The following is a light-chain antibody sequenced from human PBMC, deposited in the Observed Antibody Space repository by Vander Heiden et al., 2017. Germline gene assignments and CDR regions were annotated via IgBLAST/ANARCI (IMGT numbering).Light chain of an antibody. CDR1: SFNIGSNT. Sequence: QSVLTQPPSASGTPGQRVTISCSGGSFNIGSNTVNWYRQLPGTAPKLLIYSNNQRPSGVPDRFSGSKSGTSASLAISGLQSEDEADYYCAAWDDSLNGVVFGGGTKLTVL. CDR3: AAWDDSLNGVV. CDR2: SNN. V-gene: IGLV1-44*01. J-gene: IGLJ2*01.